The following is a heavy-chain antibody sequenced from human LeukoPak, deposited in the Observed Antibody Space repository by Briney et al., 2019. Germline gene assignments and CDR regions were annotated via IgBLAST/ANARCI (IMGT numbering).Heavy chain of an antibody. CDR3: ARGPNSNWSGLDF. CDR2: ISPTGSTT. D-gene: IGHD6-6*01. V-gene: IGHV3-74*01. CDR1: GFSFSGHW. J-gene: IGHJ4*02. Sequence: GGSLRLSCTASGFSFSGHWMHWARQLPGKGLVWVSRISPTGSTTSYADSVKGRFTVSRDNAKNTLYLQVNNLRAKDTAVYYCARGPNSNWSGLDFWGQGTLLIVSS.